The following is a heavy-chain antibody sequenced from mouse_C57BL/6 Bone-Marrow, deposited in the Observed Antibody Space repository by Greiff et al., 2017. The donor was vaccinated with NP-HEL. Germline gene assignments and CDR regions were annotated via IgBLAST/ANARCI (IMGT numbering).Heavy chain of an antibody. CDR2: IYPRSGNT. CDR3: ARYITTVVADYAMDY. Sequence: QVQLKESGAELARPGASVKLSCKASGYTFTSYGISWVKQRNGQGLEWIGEIYPRSGNTYYNEKFKGKATLTADKSSSTAYMELRSLTSEYSAVYFCARYITTVVADYAMDYWGQGTSVTVSS. J-gene: IGHJ4*01. D-gene: IGHD1-1*01. V-gene: IGHV1-81*01. CDR1: GYTFTSYG.